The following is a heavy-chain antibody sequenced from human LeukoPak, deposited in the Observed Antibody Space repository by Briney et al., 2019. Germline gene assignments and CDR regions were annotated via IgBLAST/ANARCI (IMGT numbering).Heavy chain of an antibody. Sequence: ASVKVSCKASGYTFTSYDINWVRQATGQGLEWMGWMNPNSGNTGYAQKFQGRVTMTRNTSISTAYMELSSLRSEDTAVYYCARTSILLLWFGEEGWFDPWGQGTLVNVSS. J-gene: IGHJ5*02. V-gene: IGHV1-8*01. D-gene: IGHD3-10*01. CDR1: GYTFTSYD. CDR2: MNPNSGNT. CDR3: ARTSILLLWFGEEGWFDP.